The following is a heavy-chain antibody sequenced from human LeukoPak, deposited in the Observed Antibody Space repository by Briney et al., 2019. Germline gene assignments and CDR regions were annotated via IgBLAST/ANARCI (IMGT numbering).Heavy chain of an antibody. V-gene: IGHV5-51*01. CDR1: GYSFTSYW. CDR2: IYPGDSDT. CDR3: ASRVGVAGTFDAFDL. J-gene: IGHJ3*01. Sequence: PGESLKISCKGSGYSFTSYWIGWVRQMPGKGLEWMGIIYPGDSDTRYSPSSEGHVTISADTSINTAYLQWRSLQASDTAMYFCASRVGVAGTFDAFDLWGQGTMVTVSS. D-gene: IGHD2-21*02.